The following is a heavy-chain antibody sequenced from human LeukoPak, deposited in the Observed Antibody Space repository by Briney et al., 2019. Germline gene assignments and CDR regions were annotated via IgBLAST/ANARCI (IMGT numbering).Heavy chain of an antibody. J-gene: IGHJ4*02. CDR1: GGSISSLY. Sequence: SQTLSLTCSVSGGSISSLYRSWIRQPPGKGLEWIGYSYYTGSTNYNPSLKSRVTMFVDMSKNQFSLRLSSVTAADTAVYYCARDRAYSSSSPFDYWGQGTLVTVSS. CDR3: ARDRAYSSSSPFDY. CDR2: SYYTGST. V-gene: IGHV4-59*12. D-gene: IGHD6-6*01.